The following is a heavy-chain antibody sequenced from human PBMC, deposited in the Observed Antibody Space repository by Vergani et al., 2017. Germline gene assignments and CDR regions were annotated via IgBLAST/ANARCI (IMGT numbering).Heavy chain of an antibody. D-gene: IGHD2-2*02. J-gene: IGHJ4*02. Sequence: QVQLVESGGGVVQPGRSLRLSCAASGFTFSSYAMHWVRQAPGKGLGWVAVISYDGSNKYYADSVKGRFTISRDNSKNTLYLQMNSLRAEDTAVYYCAKDGGWGVVVPAAIRSRGFDYWGQGTLVTVSS. V-gene: IGHV3-30-3*01. CDR1: GFTFSSYA. CDR2: ISYDGSNK. CDR3: AKDGGWGVVVPAAIRSRGFDY.